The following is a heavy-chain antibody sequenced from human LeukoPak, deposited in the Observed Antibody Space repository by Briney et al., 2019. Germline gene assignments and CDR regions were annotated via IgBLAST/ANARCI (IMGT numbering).Heavy chain of an antibody. CDR2: IYSGDSET. Sequence: GEPLKISCKGSGYSFTNNWIGWVRQMPGKGLEWMGIIYSGDSETRYSPSFVGQVTISADRSISTAYLQWSSLKASDTAMYYCAITETGRFSYYYAMDVWGQGTTVTVSS. J-gene: IGHJ6*02. CDR1: GYSFTNNW. V-gene: IGHV5-51*01. CDR3: AITETGRFSYYYAMDV.